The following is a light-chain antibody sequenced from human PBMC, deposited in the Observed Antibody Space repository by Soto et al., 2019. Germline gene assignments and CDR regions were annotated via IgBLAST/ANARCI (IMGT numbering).Light chain of an antibody. CDR2: EVS. V-gene: IGLV2-23*02. CDR3: CSYAGSLTVV. Sequence: QSALTQPASVSGSPGQSIAISCTGPSSDVGSFNLVSWYQQHPGKAPKLLIYEVSERPSGVSNRFSGSKSGNTASLTISGLQPEDEADYYCCSYAGSLTVVFGGGTQLTVL. J-gene: IGLJ2*01. CDR1: SSDVGSFNL.